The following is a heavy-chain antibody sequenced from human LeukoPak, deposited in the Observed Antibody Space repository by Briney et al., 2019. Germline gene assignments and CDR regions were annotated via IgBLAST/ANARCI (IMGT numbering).Heavy chain of an antibody. J-gene: IGHJ4*02. D-gene: IGHD5-24*01. Sequence: SETLSLTCAVYGGSFSGYYWSWIRQPPGKGLEWIGEINHSGSTNYNPSLKSRVTISVDTSKNQFSLKLSSVTAADTAVYYCATEMATAIDYWGQGTLATVSS. V-gene: IGHV4-34*01. CDR1: GGSFSGYY. CDR3: ATEMATAIDY. CDR2: INHSGST.